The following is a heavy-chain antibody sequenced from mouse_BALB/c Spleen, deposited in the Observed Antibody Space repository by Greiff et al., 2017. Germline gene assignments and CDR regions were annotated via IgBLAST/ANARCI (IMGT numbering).Heavy chain of an antibody. D-gene: IGHD3-3*01. V-gene: IGHV5-6-3*01. Sequence: EVQLVESGGGLVQPGGSLKLSCAASGFIFSSYGMSWVRQTPDKRLELVATVNSNGGNTYYPDRVKGRFTISRDNANNTLYLQMSSLKSEDTAMYYCARGGRPGYAMDDWGQGTSVTVAS. CDR1: GFIFSSYG. J-gene: IGHJ4*01. CDR2: VNSNGGNT. CDR3: ARGGRPGYAMDD.